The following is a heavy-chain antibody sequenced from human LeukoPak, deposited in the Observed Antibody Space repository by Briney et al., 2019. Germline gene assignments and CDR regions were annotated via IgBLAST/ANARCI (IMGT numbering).Heavy chain of an antibody. D-gene: IGHD3-22*01. J-gene: IGHJ4*02. CDR3: ARVYYDSRLFDY. Sequence: GASVKVSCKASGYTFTCYYMHWVRQAPGQGLEWMGWINPNSGGTNYAQKFQGRVTMTRDTSISTAYMELSRLRSDDTAVYYCARVYYDSRLFDYWGQGTLVTVSS. V-gene: IGHV1-2*02. CDR2: INPNSGGT. CDR1: GYTFTCYY.